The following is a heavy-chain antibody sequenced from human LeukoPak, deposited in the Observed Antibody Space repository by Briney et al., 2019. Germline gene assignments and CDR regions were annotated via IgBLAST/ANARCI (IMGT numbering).Heavy chain of an antibody. CDR2: INSDGSST. D-gene: IGHD6-13*01. Sequence: SGGSLRLSCAASGFTFSSYRMHWVRQAPGKGLVWVSRINSDGSSTSYADSVKGRFTISRDNAKNTLYLQMNSLRAEDTAVYYCARERSSYDAFDIWGQGTMVTVSS. J-gene: IGHJ3*02. V-gene: IGHV3-74*01. CDR3: ARERSSYDAFDI. CDR1: GFTFSSYR.